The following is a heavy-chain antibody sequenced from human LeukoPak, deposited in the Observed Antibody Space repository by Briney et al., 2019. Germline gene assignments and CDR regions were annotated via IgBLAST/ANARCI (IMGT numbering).Heavy chain of an antibody. Sequence: ASVKVSCKASGYTFTSYDINWVRQATGQGLEWMGWMNPNSGNTGYAQKFQGRVTMTRNTSISTAYMELRSLRSDDTAVYYCARTQGDSSGYSPYYYYYMDVWGKGTTVTVSS. D-gene: IGHD3-22*01. CDR3: ARTQGDSSGYSPYYYYYMDV. J-gene: IGHJ6*03. CDR2: MNPNSGNT. V-gene: IGHV1-8*01. CDR1: GYTFTSYD.